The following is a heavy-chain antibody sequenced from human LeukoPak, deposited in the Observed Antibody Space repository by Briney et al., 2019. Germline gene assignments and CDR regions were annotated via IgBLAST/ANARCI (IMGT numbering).Heavy chain of an antibody. D-gene: IGHD4-23*01. V-gene: IGHV4-4*02. Sequence: SETQSLTCAVSGGSISSSSGNCWTWVRQPPGKGLEWIGEIYHSGSTNYNPSLKSRVTMLLDKSKNQFSLKLSSVTAADTAVYYCARNGGNSDFDYWGQGTLVTVSS. CDR2: IYHSGST. CDR1: GGSISSSSGNC. CDR3: ARNGGNSDFDY. J-gene: IGHJ4*02.